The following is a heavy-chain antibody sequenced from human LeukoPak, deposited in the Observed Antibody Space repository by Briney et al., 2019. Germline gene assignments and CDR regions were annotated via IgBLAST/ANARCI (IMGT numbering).Heavy chain of an antibody. Sequence: GASVKVSCKASGYTFTGYYMHWLRQAPGQGLEWMGWINPNSGGTNYAQKFQGRVTMTRDTSISTAYMELSRLRSDDTAVYYCARALHYSSSCFDYWGQGTLVTVSS. CDR3: ARALHYSSSCFDY. J-gene: IGHJ4*02. CDR1: GYTFTGYY. CDR2: INPNSGGT. D-gene: IGHD6-13*01. V-gene: IGHV1-2*02.